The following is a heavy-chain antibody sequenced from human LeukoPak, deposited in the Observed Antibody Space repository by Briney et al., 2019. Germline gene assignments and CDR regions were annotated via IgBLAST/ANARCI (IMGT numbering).Heavy chain of an antibody. CDR2: INPLDGST. V-gene: IGHV1-46*01. CDR3: ARDLLTGTISYYYYYYMDV. J-gene: IGHJ6*03. CDR1: GYTFTSFY. D-gene: IGHD3-9*01. Sequence: ASVKVSCKASGYTFTSFYLHWVRQAPGQGLEWLGIINPLDGSTTYAQKFQGRVTMTRDTSTSTAYMELSSLRSEVTAVYYCARDLLTGTISYYYYYYMDVWGKGTTVTISS.